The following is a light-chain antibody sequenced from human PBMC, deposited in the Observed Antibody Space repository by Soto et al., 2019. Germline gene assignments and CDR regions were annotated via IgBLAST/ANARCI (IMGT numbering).Light chain of an antibody. CDR3: QDYDDWPTWT. CDR1: QSVSSN. CDR2: GAS. J-gene: IGKJ1*01. V-gene: IGKV3-15*01. Sequence: EIVLTQSPATLSVSPGARATLSCRASQSVSSNLAWYQQKLGQAPRLLIYGASTRAPGIPARFSGSGSGTEFTLVISSLQSEDIAVYYCQDYDDWPTWTFGQGTKVEIK.